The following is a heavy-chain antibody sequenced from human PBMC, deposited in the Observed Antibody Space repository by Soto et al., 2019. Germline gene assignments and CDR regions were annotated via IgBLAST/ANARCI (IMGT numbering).Heavy chain of an antibody. D-gene: IGHD3-9*01. V-gene: IGHV4-59*08. J-gene: IGHJ6*02. CDR1: GGSISSYY. CDR2: IYYSGST. CDR3: ARHPFDLRYFDWLLPPDYYYYGMDV. Sequence: SETLSLTCTVSGGSISSYYWSWIRQPPGKGLEWIGYIYYSGSTNYNPSLKSRVTISVDTSKNQFSLKLSSVTAADAAVYYCARHPFDLRYFDWLLPPDYYYYGMDVWGQGTTVTVSS.